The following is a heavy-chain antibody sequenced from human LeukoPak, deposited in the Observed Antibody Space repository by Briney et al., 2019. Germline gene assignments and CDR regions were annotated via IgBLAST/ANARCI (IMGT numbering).Heavy chain of an antibody. CDR3: ARGTHSITMVRGVMVSAFDI. Sequence: GASVKVSCKASGGTFSSYAISWVRQAPGQGLEWMGGIIPIFGTANYAQKFQGRVTITADESTSTAYMELSSLRSEDTAVYYCARGTHSITMVRGVMVSAFDIWGQGTMVTVSS. J-gene: IGHJ3*02. CDR2: IIPIFGTA. V-gene: IGHV1-69*13. D-gene: IGHD3-10*01. CDR1: GGTFSSYA.